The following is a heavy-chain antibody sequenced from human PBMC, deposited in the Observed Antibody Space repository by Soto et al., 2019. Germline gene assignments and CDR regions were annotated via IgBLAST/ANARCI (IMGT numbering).Heavy chain of an antibody. Sequence: QITLKESGPTLVKPTQTLTLTCNFSGFSLTTYGAGVGWIRQPPGKAPEWLALSYWDDHKTFRSSLDSRLTLTKDTSKFQVVLIMAKMDTVDKATYLCTHKNHGPNSATCGRDCYMDVRGRGTTVTVSS. J-gene: IGHJ6*04. CDR2: SYWDDHK. CDR3: THKNHGPNSATCGRDCYMDV. D-gene: IGHD2-21*01. CDR1: GFSLTTYGAG. V-gene: IGHV2-5*02.